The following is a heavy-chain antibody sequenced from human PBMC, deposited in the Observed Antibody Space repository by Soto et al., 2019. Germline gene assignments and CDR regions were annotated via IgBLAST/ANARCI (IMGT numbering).Heavy chain of an antibody. Sequence: QVQLVQSGAEVKKPGASVKVSCKASGYTFTSYCISWVRQAPGQGLDWMGWISAYNGNTNYAQKVQNRVTMLTNTSTRTANMELRSLRSDGTDVYYWARGLAVGLVDYWGQRTLVTVSS. CDR2: ISAYNGNT. V-gene: IGHV1-18*04. D-gene: IGHD6-19*01. CDR3: ARGLAVGLVDY. J-gene: IGHJ4*02. CDR1: GYTFTSYC.